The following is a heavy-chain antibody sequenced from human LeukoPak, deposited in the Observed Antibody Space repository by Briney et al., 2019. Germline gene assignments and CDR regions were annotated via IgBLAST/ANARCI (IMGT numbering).Heavy chain of an antibody. V-gene: IGHV4-34*01. CDR3: ARASSKSTMIVVVSNGWFDP. CDR2: INHSGST. Sequence: SETLSPTCAVYGGSFSGYYWSWIRQPPGKGLEWIGEINHSGSTNYNPSLKSRVTISVGTSKNQFSLKLSSVTAADTAVYYCARASSKSTMIVVVSNGWFDPWGQGTLVTVSS. CDR1: GGSFSGYY. J-gene: IGHJ5*02. D-gene: IGHD3-22*01.